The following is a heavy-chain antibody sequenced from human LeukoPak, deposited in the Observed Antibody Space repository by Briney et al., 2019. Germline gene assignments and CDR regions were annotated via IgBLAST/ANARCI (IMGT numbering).Heavy chain of an antibody. Sequence: PGGSLRLSCAASGFTFSNAWMSWVRQAPGKGLEWVANIKQDGSEKYYVDSVKGRFTISRDNAKNSLYLQMNSLRAEDTAVYYCARDRNTDFWSGYYTNYFDYWGQGTLVTVSS. CDR3: ARDRNTDFWSGYYTNYFDY. CDR2: IKQDGSEK. J-gene: IGHJ4*02. V-gene: IGHV3-7*01. CDR1: GFTFSNAW. D-gene: IGHD3-3*01.